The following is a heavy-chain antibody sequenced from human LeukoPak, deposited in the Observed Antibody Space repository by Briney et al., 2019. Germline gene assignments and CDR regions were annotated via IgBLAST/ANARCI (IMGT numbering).Heavy chain of an antibody. V-gene: IGHV4-38-2*02. CDR3: ARGLWFGDENPPYFDY. CDR2: VYHSGTT. D-gene: IGHD3-10*01. J-gene: IGHJ4*02. CDR1: GSSISSGYY. Sequence: SETLSLTCTVSGSSISSGYYWGWIRQPPGKGLEWIGNVYHSGTTYYNPSLKSRITILVDTSKSQFSLNLRSVTAADMAVYYCARGLWFGDENPPYFDYWGQGILVTVSS.